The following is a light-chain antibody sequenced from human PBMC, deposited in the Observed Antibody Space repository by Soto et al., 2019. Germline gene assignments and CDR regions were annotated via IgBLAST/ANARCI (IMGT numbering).Light chain of an antibody. Sequence: DIQMTQSPSTLSGSVRDRVTITCRASQTISSWLAWYQQKTGKAPKLLIYKSSTLKSGVPSRFSGSGSGTEFTLTISSLQPEDVATYYCQHYNSYSEAFGQGTKVELK. CDR1: QTISSW. CDR2: KSS. V-gene: IGKV1-5*03. J-gene: IGKJ1*01. CDR3: QHYNSYSEA.